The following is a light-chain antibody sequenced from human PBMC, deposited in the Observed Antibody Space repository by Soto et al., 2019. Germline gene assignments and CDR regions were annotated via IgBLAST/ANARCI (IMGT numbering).Light chain of an antibody. Sequence: QSALTQPPSASGSPGQSVTISCTGTSSDVGYYNYVSWYQQYPGKAPKLLIYEVSKRPSGVPDRFSGSKSGNTASLTVSGLQAADEADYYCTSYAGTDVHYVFGTGTKLTGL. CDR1: SSDVGYYNY. V-gene: IGLV2-8*01. CDR2: EVS. J-gene: IGLJ1*01. CDR3: TSYAGTDVHYV.